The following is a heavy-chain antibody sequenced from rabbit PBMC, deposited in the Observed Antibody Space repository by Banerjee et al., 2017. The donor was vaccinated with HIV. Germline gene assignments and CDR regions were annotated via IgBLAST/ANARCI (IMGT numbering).Heavy chain of an antibody. CDR1: GFSFSSGYY. V-gene: IGHV1S43*01. D-gene: IGHD7-1*01. Sequence: QSLEESGGDLVKPGASLTLTCTASGFSFSSGYYMFWVRQAPGKGLELIACIYTGSSGSTYYASWVNGRFTISRSTSLNTVDLKMTSLTAADTATYFCARGGTGSDWDLWGPGTLVTVS. CDR3: ARGGTGSDWDL. J-gene: IGHJ4*01. CDR2: IYTGSSGST.